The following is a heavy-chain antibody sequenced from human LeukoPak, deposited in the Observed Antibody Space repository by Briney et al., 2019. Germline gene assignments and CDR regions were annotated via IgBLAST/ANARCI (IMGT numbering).Heavy chain of an antibody. CDR1: GFTFSSHW. V-gene: IGHV3-7*03. D-gene: IGHD6-19*01. J-gene: IGHJ4*02. CDR3: ARDISSGWYDY. Sequence: GGSLRLSCAASGFTFSSHWRSWVRQAPGKGLEWVANIKQDGSEKYYVDSVKGRFTISRDNAKNSLYLQMNSLRAEDTAVYYCARDISSGWYDYWGQGTLVTVSS. CDR2: IKQDGSEK.